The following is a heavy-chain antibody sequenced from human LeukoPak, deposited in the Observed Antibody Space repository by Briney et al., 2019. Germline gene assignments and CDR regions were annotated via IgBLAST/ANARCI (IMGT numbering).Heavy chain of an antibody. V-gene: IGHV1-2*04. CDR3: ARGYYDSSGHLHDAFDI. CDR1: GYTFTGYY. CDR2: INPNSGGT. Sequence: ASVKVSCKASGYTFTGYYMHWVRQAPGQGLEWMGWINPNSGGTNYAQKFQGWVTMTRDTSISTAYMELSRLRSDDTAVYYCARGYYDSSGHLHDAFDIWGQGTMVTVSS. D-gene: IGHD3-22*01. J-gene: IGHJ3*02.